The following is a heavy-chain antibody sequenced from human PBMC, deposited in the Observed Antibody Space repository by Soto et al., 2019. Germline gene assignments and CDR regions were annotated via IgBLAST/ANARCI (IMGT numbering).Heavy chain of an antibody. V-gene: IGHV3-9*01. CDR1: GFTFDGVA. Sequence: EVQLVESGGGLVQPGRSLRLSCAASGFTFDGVAMHWVRQVPGRGLEWVSSIGRNSGALAYADSVKGRFSISRDDARKTVYMHMSSLRPEDTALYFCAKGHRMIVRAFFDNWGQGTLVSVSS. CDR3: AKGHRMIVRAFFDN. D-gene: IGHD2-21*01. J-gene: IGHJ4*02. CDR2: IGRNSGAL.